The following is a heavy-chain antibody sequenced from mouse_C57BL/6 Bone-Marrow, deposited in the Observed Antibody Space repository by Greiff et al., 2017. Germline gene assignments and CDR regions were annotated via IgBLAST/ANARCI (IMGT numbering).Heavy chain of an antibody. CDR1: GFTFTDYY. CDR2: IRNKANGYTT. D-gene: IGHD1-1*01. Sequence: EVMLVESGGGLVQPGGSLSLSCAASGFTFTDYYMSWVRQPPGKALEWLGFIRNKANGYTTEYSASVKGRFTISRDNSQSILHLQMNALRAEDSATYYCARSLITTVVAFDYWGQGTTLTVSS. CDR3: ARSLITTVVAFDY. J-gene: IGHJ2*01. V-gene: IGHV7-3*01.